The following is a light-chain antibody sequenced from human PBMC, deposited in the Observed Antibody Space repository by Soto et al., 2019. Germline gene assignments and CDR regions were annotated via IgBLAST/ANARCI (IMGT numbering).Light chain of an antibody. CDR2: GAS. CDR1: QSVSSNY. CDR3: QQYGSSPWT. J-gene: IGKJ1*01. Sequence: EIVLTQSPGTLSLSPGERATLSCRASQSVSSNYLAWYQQKPGQAPRPLIYGASSRATGIPDRFSGSGAGTDFTLTISRLEPEDFAVYYCQQYGSSPWTFGQGTKVKIK. V-gene: IGKV3-20*01.